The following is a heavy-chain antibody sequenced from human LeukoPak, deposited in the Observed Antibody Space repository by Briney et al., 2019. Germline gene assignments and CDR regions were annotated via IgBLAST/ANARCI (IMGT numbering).Heavy chain of an antibody. J-gene: IGHJ4*02. V-gene: IGHV1-18*01. Sequence: AAVEVSCKASGYTFTSYGVSWVRQAPGQGLEWMGWISAYNGNTNYAKKLQGRVTMTTDTSTRKAYMELRSLRSDDTAVYYCARVSGYDPCDYWGQGTLVSVSS. CDR1: GYTFTSYG. D-gene: IGHD5-12*01. CDR2: ISAYNGNT. CDR3: ARVSGYDPCDY.